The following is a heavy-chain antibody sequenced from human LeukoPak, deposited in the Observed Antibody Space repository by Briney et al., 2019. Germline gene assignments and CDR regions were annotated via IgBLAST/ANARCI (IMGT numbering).Heavy chain of an antibody. V-gene: IGHV3-21*01. CDR1: GFTFSSYS. CDR2: ISTSSTYI. CDR3: ARDPPFIIGTTFFDY. J-gene: IGHJ4*02. D-gene: IGHD1-20*01. Sequence: PGGSLRLSCAASGFTFSSYSMNCVRQAPGKGREWVSSISTSSTYIYYADSVKGRFNISRDNAKNSLYLQMNSLRAEDTAVYYCARDPPFIIGTTFFDYWGQGTLVTVSS.